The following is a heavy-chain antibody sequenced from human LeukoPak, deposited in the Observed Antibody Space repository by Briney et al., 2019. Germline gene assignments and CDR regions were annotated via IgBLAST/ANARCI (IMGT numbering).Heavy chain of an antibody. CDR1: GGSLSSGSYY. V-gene: IGHV4-61*02. CDR2: IYISGST. Sequence: PSETLSLTCTVSGGSLSSGSYYWGWLRQPAGRGLEWVGRIYISGSTNNNPSLKSRVTISVDTSKNQFSRKGRCVTAPGPGVYFCARGSGWFLYWGQGTLVTVSS. D-gene: IGHD6-19*01. CDR3: ARGSGWFLY. J-gene: IGHJ4*02.